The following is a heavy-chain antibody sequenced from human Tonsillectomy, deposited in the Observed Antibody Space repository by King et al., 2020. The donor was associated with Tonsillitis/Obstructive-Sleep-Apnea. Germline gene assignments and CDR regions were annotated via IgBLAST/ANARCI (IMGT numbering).Heavy chain of an antibody. CDR3: ARDRESTSSGVAFDI. V-gene: IGHV3-53*04. J-gene: IGHJ3*02. Sequence: QLVQSGGGWVQPGGSLRLSCAASGFTVSSNYMNWVRQAPGKGLEWVSLLYSGGSTYYADSVKGRFTISRDNSKNTLYLQMNSLRAEDTAVYYCARDRESTSSGVAFDIWGQGTMVTVSS. CDR1: GFTVSSNY. CDR2: LYSGGST. D-gene: IGHD2-2*01.